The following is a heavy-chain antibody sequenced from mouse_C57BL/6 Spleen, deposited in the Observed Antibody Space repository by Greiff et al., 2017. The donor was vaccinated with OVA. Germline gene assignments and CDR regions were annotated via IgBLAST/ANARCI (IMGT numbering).Heavy chain of an antibody. V-gene: IGHV1-42*01. D-gene: IGHD1-1*01. CDR2: INPSTGGT. J-gene: IGHJ2*01. Sequence: VQLQQSGPELVKPGASVKISCKASGYSFTGYYMNWVKQSPEKSLEWIGEINPSTGGTTYNQKFKAKATLTVDKSSSTAYMQLKSLTSEDSAVYYCARWDYGSSHYWGKGTTITVSS. CDR1: GYSFTGYY. CDR3: ARWDYGSSHY.